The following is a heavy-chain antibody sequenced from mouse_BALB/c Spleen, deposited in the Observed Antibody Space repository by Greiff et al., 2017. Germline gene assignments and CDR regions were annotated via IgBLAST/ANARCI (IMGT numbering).Heavy chain of an antibody. CDR3: ATYGNYEGY. CDR1: GSNIKDYY. CDR2: IDPENGNT. D-gene: IGHD2-10*02. V-gene: IGHV14-1*02. Sequence: VQLQQSGAELVRPGALVKLSCKASGSNIKDYYMHWVKQRPEQGLEWIGWIDPENGNTIYDPKFQGKASITADTSSNTAYLQLSSLTSEDTAVYYCATYGNYEGYWGQGTTLTVSS. J-gene: IGHJ2*01.